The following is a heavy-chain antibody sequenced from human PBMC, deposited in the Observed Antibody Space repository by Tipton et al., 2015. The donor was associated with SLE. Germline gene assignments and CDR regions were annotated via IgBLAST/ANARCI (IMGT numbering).Heavy chain of an antibody. Sequence: LRLSCAASGFTFSSYGMHWVRQAPGKGLEWIGYIYYSGSTNYNPSLKSRVTISVDTSKNQFSLKLSSVTAADTAVYYCARANLKWLVQDYWGQGTLVTVSS. J-gene: IGHJ4*02. CDR3: ARANLKWLVQDY. V-gene: IGHV4-59*01. D-gene: IGHD6-19*01. CDR2: IYYSGST. CDR1: GFTFSSYG.